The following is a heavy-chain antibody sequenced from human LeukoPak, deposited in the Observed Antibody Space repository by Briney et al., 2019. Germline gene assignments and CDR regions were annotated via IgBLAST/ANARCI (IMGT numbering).Heavy chain of an antibody. J-gene: IGHJ4*02. V-gene: IGHV1-8*01. CDR3: ARALRVGRYSADY. CDR1: GYTFTSYD. CDR2: MNPNSGNT. D-gene: IGHD2-15*01. Sequence: ASVKVSCKASGYTFTSYDINWVRQATGQGLEWMGWMNPNSGNTGYAQKFQGRVTMTSNTSISTAYMELSSLRSEDTAVYYCARALRVGRYSADYWGQGTLVTVSS.